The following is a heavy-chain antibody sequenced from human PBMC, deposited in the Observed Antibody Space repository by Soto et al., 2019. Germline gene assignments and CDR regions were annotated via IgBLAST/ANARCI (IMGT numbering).Heavy chain of an antibody. CDR3: ARSITIFGVVVIEYYGMDV. CDR1: GYTFTSYG. Sequence: ASVKVSCKASGYTFTSYGISWVRQAPGQGLEWMGWISAYNGNTNYAQKLQGRVTVTTDTSTSTAYMELRSLRSDDTAVYYCARSITIFGVVVIEYYGMDVWGQGTTVTVSS. CDR2: ISAYNGNT. D-gene: IGHD3-3*01. V-gene: IGHV1-18*01. J-gene: IGHJ6*02.